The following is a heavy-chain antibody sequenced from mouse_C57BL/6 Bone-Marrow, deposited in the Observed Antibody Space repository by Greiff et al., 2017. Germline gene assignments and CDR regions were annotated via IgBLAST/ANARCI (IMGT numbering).Heavy chain of an antibody. CDR3: TSITTVVATGYFDV. J-gene: IGHJ1*03. CDR1: GYTFTDYE. Sequence: QVQLQQSGAELVRPGASVTLSCKASGYTFTDYEMHWVKQTPVHGLEWIGAIDPETGGTAYNQKFKGKAILTADKSSSTAYMELRSLTSEDSAVYYCTSITTVVATGYFDVWGTGTTVTVSS. D-gene: IGHD1-1*01. V-gene: IGHV1-15*01. CDR2: IDPETGGT.